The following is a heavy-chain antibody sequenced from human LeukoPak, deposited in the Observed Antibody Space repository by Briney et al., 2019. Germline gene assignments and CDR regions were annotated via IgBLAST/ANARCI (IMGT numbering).Heavy chain of an antibody. CDR2: ISSGGHI. J-gene: IGHJ4*02. CDR1: GFTFSSYG. Sequence: PGESLRLSCAASGFTFSSYGLNWVRQAPGKGLEWVSTISSGGHIYYQDSVKGRFTIFRDNAKNSLYLQMNSLRAEDTAVYYCARDQDGGKYYYESSGYSHWGQGILVTVSS. CDR3: ARDQDGGKYYYESSGYSH. V-gene: IGHV3-21*01. D-gene: IGHD3-22*01.